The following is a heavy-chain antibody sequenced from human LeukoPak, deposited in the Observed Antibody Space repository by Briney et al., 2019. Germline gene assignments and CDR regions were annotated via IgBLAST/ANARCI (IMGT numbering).Heavy chain of an antibody. CDR2: ISSSGSTI. CDR3: ARDRSYGLPDGMDV. J-gene: IGHJ6*02. D-gene: IGHD5-18*01. Sequence: GGSLRLSCAASGFTFSDYYMSWIRQAPGKGLEWVSYISSSGSTIYYADSVKGRFTISRDNAKNSLYLQMNSLRAEDTAVYYCARDRSYGLPDGMDVWGQGTTVTVSS. CDR1: GFTFSDYY. V-gene: IGHV3-11*01.